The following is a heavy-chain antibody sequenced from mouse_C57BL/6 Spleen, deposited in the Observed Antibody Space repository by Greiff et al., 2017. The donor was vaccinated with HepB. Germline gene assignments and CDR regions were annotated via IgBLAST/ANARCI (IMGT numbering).Heavy chain of an antibody. D-gene: IGHD4-1*01. CDR3: AREAAGTSFFDY. CDR1: GYTFTSYW. Sequence: QVQLQQSGAELVRPGTSVKLSCKASGYTFTSYWMHWVKQRPGQGLEWIGVIDPSDSYTNYNQKFKGKATLTVDTSSSTAYMQLRSRTSEDSAVYYCAREAAGTSFFDYWGQGTTLTVSS. CDR2: IDPSDSYT. J-gene: IGHJ2*01. V-gene: IGHV1-59*01.